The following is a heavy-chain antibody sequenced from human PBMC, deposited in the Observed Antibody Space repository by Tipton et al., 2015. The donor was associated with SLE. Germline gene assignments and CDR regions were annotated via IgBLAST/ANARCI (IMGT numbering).Heavy chain of an antibody. CDR2: IYYSGST. J-gene: IGHJ4*02. CDR3: ARGPMGKRLDY. V-gene: IGHV4-61*08. Sequence: LRLSCTVSGGSISSGDYYWSWIRQPPGKGLEWIGYIYYSGSTNYNPSLKSRVTISVDTSKNQFSLKLSSVTAADTAVYYCARGPMGKRLDYWGQGTLVTVSS. D-gene: IGHD4-23*01. CDR1: GGSISSGDYY.